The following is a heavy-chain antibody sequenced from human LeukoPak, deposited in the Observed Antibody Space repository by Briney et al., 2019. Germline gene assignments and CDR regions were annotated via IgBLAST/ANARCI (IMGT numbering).Heavy chain of an antibody. V-gene: IGHV3-11*05. CDR2: IRSRSLP. D-gene: IGHD1-1*01. J-gene: IGHJ4*02. CDR3: ARDLELERNRWNYFES. Sequence: PGGSLRLSRAASGFTFSGYYMTWIRQAPGKGLEWISYIRSRSLPTYADSVKGRFTISRDNAKNLLYLQMDSLGADDTAGYYCARDLELERNRWNYFESWGQGTLVTVSS. CDR1: GFTFSGYY.